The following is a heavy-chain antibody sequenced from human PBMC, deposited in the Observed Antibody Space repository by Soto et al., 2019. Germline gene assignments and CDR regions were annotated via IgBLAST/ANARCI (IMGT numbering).Heavy chain of an antibody. CDR2: TSYDGNNE. CDR3: AKDKGVFNWATSYFVY. Sequence: PGGSLRLSCAASGFTFSNYAMHWVRQAPGKGLEWVALTSYDGNNEYYTDSVKGRFTISRDNSKNTLFLQMNSPRPEDTAVYYCAKDKGVFNWATSYFVYWRQGVLVTVSS. D-gene: IGHD1-1*01. CDR1: GFTFSNYA. V-gene: IGHV3-30*18. J-gene: IGHJ4*02.